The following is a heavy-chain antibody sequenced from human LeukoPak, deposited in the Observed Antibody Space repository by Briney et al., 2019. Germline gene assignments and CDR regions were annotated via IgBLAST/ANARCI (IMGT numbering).Heavy chain of an antibody. J-gene: IGHJ4*02. CDR2: IYYSGST. Sequence: GSLRLSCAVSGFTVSSNYMTWVRQPPGKGLEWIGSIYYSGSTYYNPSLKSRVTISVDTSKNQFSLKLSSVTAADTAVYYCASRPGDYWGQGTLVTVSS. D-gene: IGHD3-10*01. CDR3: ASRPGDY. V-gene: IGHV4-39*07. CDR1: GFTVSSNY.